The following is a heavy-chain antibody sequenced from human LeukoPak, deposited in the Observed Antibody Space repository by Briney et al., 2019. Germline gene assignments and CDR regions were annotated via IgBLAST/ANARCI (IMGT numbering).Heavy chain of an antibody. Sequence: GGFLRLSCVASGFTFSSYAMHWVRQAPGKGLEYGSAISSNGGSTYHVDSVKGRFTISRDNSKNTLYLQMGSLRTEDMAVYYCARDRGEASSSGMDVWGQGTTVIVSS. CDR2: ISSNGGST. CDR1: GFTFSSYA. CDR3: ARDRGEASSSGMDV. V-gene: IGHV3-64*02. J-gene: IGHJ6*02. D-gene: IGHD2-2*01.